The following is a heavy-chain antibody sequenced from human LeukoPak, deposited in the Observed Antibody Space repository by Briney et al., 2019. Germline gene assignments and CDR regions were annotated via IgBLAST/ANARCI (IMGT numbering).Heavy chain of an antibody. J-gene: IGHJ6*03. CDR3: ARDLPTRGATSYYYYYMDV. Sequence: ASVKVSCKASGYTFTGYYMHWVRQAPGQGLEWMGWINPNSGGTNYAQKFQGRVTMTRDTSISTAYMELSRLRSGDTAVYYCARDLPTRGATSYYYYYMDVWGKGTTVTVSS. V-gene: IGHV1-2*02. CDR1: GYTFTGYY. D-gene: IGHD1-26*01. CDR2: INPNSGGT.